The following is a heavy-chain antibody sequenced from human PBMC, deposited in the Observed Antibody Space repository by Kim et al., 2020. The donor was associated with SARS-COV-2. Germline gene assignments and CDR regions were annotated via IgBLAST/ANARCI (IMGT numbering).Heavy chain of an antibody. D-gene: IGHD3-22*01. Sequence: DSDTRYGPSFQGQVTISADKSISTAYLQWSSLKASDTAMYYCARADSYGHWGQGTLVTVSS. J-gene: IGHJ1*01. V-gene: IGHV5-51*01. CDR2: DSDT. CDR3: ARADSYGH.